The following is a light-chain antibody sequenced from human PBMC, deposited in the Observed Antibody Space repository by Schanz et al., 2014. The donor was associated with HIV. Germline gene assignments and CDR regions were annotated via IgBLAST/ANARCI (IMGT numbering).Light chain of an antibody. CDR2: EVS. Sequence: QSALTQPASVSGSPGQSITISCTGTSSDVGSYNLLPWYQQHPGKAPKLMIYEVSKRPSGVSNRFSGSKSGNTASLTISGLQAEDEADYYCCSFTSSNTLLFGGGTKLTVL. J-gene: IGLJ2*01. CDR1: SSDVGSYNL. CDR3: CSFTSSNTLL. V-gene: IGLV2-14*02.